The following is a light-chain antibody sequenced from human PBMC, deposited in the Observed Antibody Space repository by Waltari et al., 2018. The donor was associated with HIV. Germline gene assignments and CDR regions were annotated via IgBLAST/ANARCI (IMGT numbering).Light chain of an antibody. CDR3: NSRDSSAKHHWV. J-gene: IGLJ3*02. V-gene: IGLV3-19*01. Sequence: SSELTQDPAVSVALGQTVRITCQGDSLRSYYATSWYQPKPGQAPVLVIYGKNYRPSGIPDRFAGSSSGNTASLTITGAQAEDEADYYCNSRDSSAKHHWVFGGGTKLTVL. CDR2: GKN. CDR1: SLRSYY.